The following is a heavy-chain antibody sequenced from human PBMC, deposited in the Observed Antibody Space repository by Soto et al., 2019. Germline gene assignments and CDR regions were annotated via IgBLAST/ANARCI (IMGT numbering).Heavy chain of an antibody. D-gene: IGHD4-4*01. Sequence: EVQLLESGGGLVQPGGSLRLSCPASGFPFTNYAWPWVRQAPGKGLEWVSISSGSGSGGSTNYADSVKGRFTISRDNSKNTLYLQMNSLRVEDTAVYYCAKDRDDYRNYVFDHWGQGTLVTVSS. V-gene: IGHV3-23*01. CDR3: AKDRDDYRNYVFDH. CDR1: GFPFTNYA. J-gene: IGHJ4*02. CDR2: SSGSGSGGST.